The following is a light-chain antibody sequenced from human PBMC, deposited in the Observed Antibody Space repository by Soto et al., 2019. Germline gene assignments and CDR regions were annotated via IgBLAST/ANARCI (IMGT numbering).Light chain of an antibody. V-gene: IGKV3-20*01. Sequence: EIVLTQSPGSLSFSPGERVTLSCRASQSVNRNSLAWYQQKPGQPPRLLIYDAASRATGIPDRFSGSWSGTDFTLTITSLEPEDFAMYYCQQYGNSPFTCGPGTKVDSK. CDR3: QQYGNSPFT. J-gene: IGKJ3*01. CDR1: QSVNRNS. CDR2: DAA.